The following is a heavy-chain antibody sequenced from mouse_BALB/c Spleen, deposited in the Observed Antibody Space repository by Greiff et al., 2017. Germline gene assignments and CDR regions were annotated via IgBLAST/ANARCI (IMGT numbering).Heavy chain of an antibody. CDR3: ARSHYYDRGGFAY. D-gene: IGHD1-2*01. Sequence: VESGGGLVQPGGSRKLSCPASGFTFSSFGMHWVRQAPEKGLEWVAYISSGSSTIYYADTVKGRITISRDNPKNTLFLQMTSLRSEDTAMYYCARSHYYDRGGFAYWGQGTLVTVSA. J-gene: IGHJ3*01. V-gene: IGHV5-17*02. CDR1: GFTFSSFG. CDR2: ISSGSSTI.